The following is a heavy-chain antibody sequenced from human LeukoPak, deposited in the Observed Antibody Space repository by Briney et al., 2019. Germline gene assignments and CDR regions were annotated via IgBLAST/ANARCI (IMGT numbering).Heavy chain of an antibody. V-gene: IGHV3-30*18. D-gene: IGHD3-22*01. J-gene: IGHJ4*02. CDR2: ISYDGSNK. CDR1: GFTFSNYA. Sequence: GGSLRLSCAASGFTFSNYAMNWVRQAPGKGLEWVAVISYDGSNKYYADSVKGRFTISRDNSKNTLYLQMNSLRAEDTAVYYCAKATYYYEAGGDWGQGTLVTVSS. CDR3: AKATYYYEAGGD.